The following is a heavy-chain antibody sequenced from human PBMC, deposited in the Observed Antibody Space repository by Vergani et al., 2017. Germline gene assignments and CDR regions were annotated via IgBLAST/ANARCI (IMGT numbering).Heavy chain of an antibody. CDR2: IGTAGDP. J-gene: IGHJ4*02. D-gene: IGHD2-15*01. CDR1: GFTFSSYD. Sequence: EVQLVESGGGLVQPGGSLRLSCAASGFTFSSYDMHWVRQATGKGLEWVSAIGTAGDPYYPGSVKGRFTISRENAKNSLYLQMNSLRAEDTAVYYCARGLTGRDCSGGSCFDFDYWGQGTLVTVSS. CDR3: ARGLTGRDCSGGSCFDFDY. V-gene: IGHV3-13*05.